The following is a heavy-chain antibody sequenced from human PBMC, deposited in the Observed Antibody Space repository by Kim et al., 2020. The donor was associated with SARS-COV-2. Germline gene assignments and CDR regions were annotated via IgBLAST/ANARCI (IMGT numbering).Heavy chain of an antibody. CDR2: INSDGSST. V-gene: IGHV3-74*01. CDR3: ARVGDYYDSSGYYGDDAFDI. Sequence: GGSLRLSCAASGFTFSSYWMHWVRQAPGKGLVWVSRINSDGSSTSYADSVKGRFTISRDNAKNTLYLQMNSLRAEDTAVYYCARVGDYYDSSGYYGDDAFDIWGQGTMVTVSS. D-gene: IGHD3-22*01. J-gene: IGHJ3*02. CDR1: GFTFSSYW.